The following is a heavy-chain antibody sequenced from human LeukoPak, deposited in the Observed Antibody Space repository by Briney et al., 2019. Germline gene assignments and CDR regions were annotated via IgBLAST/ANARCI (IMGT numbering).Heavy chain of an antibody. CDR3: ARGYYDSSTADY. V-gene: IGHV4-38-2*02. Sequence: SETLSLTCTVSGYSISSGYYWGWIRQPPGEGLEWIGSIYHSGSTYYNPSLKSRVTISVDTSKNQFSLKLSSVTAADTAVYYCARGYYDSSTADYWGQGTLVTVSS. CDR2: IYHSGST. CDR1: GYSISSGYY. D-gene: IGHD3-22*01. J-gene: IGHJ4*02.